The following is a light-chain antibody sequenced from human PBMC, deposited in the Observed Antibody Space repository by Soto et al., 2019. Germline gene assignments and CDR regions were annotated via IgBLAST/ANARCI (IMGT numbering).Light chain of an antibody. J-gene: IGKJ1*01. Sequence: DIVMTQSPDSLAVSLGERATINCKSSQSVLYSSNNKNYLAWYQQKPGQPPKLLISWASTRGSGVPDRFSGSGSGTDFTLTISSLQAEDVAVYYCQQYYSTPWTFGQGTKVDIK. V-gene: IGKV4-1*01. CDR2: WAS. CDR1: QSVLYSSNNKNY. CDR3: QQYYSTPWT.